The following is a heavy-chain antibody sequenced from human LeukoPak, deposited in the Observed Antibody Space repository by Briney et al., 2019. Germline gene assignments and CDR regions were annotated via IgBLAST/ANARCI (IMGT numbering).Heavy chain of an antibody. Sequence: SETLSLTCTASGYSISSGYYWGWIRQPPGKGLEWIGSIYHSGSTYYNPSLKSRVTISVDTSKNQFSLKLSSVTAADTAVYYCVREEDGYNYYFDYWGQGTLVTVSS. D-gene: IGHD5-24*01. CDR2: IYHSGST. CDR1: GYSISSGYY. J-gene: IGHJ4*02. CDR3: VREEDGYNYYFDY. V-gene: IGHV4-38-2*02.